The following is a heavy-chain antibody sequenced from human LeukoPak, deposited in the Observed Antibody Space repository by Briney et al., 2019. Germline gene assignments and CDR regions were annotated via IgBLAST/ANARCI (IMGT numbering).Heavy chain of an antibody. CDR1: GGTFSSYA. CDR3: ARAMAEPGGNWNFDL. J-gene: IGHJ2*01. CDR2: IIPIFGTA. D-gene: IGHD3-16*01. Sequence: GASVKVSCKASGGTFSSYAISWVRQAPGQGLEWMGGIIPIFGTANYAQKFQGRVTITADESTSTAYMELSSLRSEDTAVYYCARAMAEPGGNWNFDLWGRGTLVTVSS. V-gene: IGHV1-69*13.